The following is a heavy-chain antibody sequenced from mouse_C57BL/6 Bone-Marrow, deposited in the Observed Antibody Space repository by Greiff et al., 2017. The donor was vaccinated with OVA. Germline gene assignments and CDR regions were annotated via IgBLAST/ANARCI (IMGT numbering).Heavy chain of an antibody. CDR1: GYSFTGYY. V-gene: IGHV1-42*01. Sequence: VHVKQSGPELVKPGASVKISCKASGYSFTGYYMNWVKQSPEKSLEWIGEINPSTGGTTYNQKFKAKATLTVDKSSSTAYMQLKSLTSEDSAVYYCAPLSYYAMDYWGQGTSVTVSS. CDR3: APLSYYAMDY. CDR2: INPSTGGT. J-gene: IGHJ4*01.